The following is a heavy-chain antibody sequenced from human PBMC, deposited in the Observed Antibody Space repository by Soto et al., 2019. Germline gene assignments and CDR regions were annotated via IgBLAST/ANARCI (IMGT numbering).Heavy chain of an antibody. CDR2: ISAYNGNT. V-gene: IGHV1-18*01. Sequence: VSCKASGYIFTSYSISWVRQAPGKGLEWMGWISAYNGNTNYAQKLQGRVTMTTDTSTSTAYMELRSLRSDDTAVYYCARIHYDILTGYYNYYYYGMDVWGQGTTVTVSS. J-gene: IGHJ6*02. D-gene: IGHD3-9*01. CDR1: GYIFTSYS. CDR3: ARIHYDILTGYYNYYYYGMDV.